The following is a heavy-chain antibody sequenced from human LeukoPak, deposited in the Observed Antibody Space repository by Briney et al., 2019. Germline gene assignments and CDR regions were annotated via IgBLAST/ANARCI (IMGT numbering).Heavy chain of an antibody. D-gene: IGHD6-13*01. J-gene: IGHJ4*02. V-gene: IGHV4-31*03. CDR3: ASKSSSCFDY. CDR1: GGSISSGGCY. CDR2: IYYSGST. Sequence: SETLSLTCTVSGGSISSGGCYWSWIRQHPGKGLEWIGYIYYSGSTYYNPSLKSRVTISVDMSKNQFSLKLSSVTAADTAVYYCASKSSSCFDYWGQGTLVTVSS.